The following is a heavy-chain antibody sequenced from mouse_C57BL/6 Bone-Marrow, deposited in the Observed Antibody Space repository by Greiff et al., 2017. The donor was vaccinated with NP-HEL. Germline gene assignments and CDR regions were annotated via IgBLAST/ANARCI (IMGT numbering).Heavy chain of an antibody. CDR3: ARAHYSGSSSFAF. Sequence: EVQLQQSGPELVKPGASVKISCKASGYTFTDYYLNWVKQSHGKSLEWIGDINPNTGGTSYNQKFKGKATLTVDKSSSSACMWLRRLTSEYSAVYYCARAHYSGSSSFAFWGQGTLVTVSA. D-gene: IGHD1-1*01. J-gene: IGHJ3*01. V-gene: IGHV1-26*01. CDR1: GYTFTDYY. CDR2: INPNTGGT.